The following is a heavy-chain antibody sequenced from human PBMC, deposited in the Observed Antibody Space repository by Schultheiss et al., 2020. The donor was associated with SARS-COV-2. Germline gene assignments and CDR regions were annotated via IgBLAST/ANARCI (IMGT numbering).Heavy chain of an antibody. D-gene: IGHD5-18*01. V-gene: IGHV4-34*01. CDR3: ARNVDTAMVTDY. CDR2: INHSGST. J-gene: IGHJ4*02. CDR1: GGSISSGGYY. Sequence: SQTLSLTCAVSGGSISSGGYYWSWIRQPPGKGLEWIGEINHSGSTNYNPSLKSRVTISVDTSKNQFSLKLSSVTAADTAVYYCARNVDTAMVTDYWGQGTLVTVSS.